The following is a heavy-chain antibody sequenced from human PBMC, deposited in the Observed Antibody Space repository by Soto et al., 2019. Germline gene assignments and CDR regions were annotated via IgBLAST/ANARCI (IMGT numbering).Heavy chain of an antibody. CDR2: INGAGDTT. J-gene: IGHJ4*02. Sequence: GGSLRLSCAASGFPFHNYWMHWVRKAPGKGLVRVSHINGAGDTTTYADSVRGRFTADRDTGENKVYLQMISLRAGDTSVYYCARVPYYYGRNGVIYYFEHWAQGSLETFSA. CDR1: GFPFHNYW. D-gene: IGHD3-10*01. CDR3: ARVPYYYGRNGVIYYFEH. V-gene: IGHV3-74*03.